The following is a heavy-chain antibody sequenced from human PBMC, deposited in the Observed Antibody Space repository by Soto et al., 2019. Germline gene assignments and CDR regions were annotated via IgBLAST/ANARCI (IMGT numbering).Heavy chain of an antibody. J-gene: IGHJ6*03. V-gene: IGHV1-3*01. CDR2: INAGNGNT. CDR1: GYTFTSYA. D-gene: IGHD3-3*01. CDR3: ARDSPDSFWSGKTGYYSYYYMDV. Sequence: SVKVSCKASGYTFTSYAMHWVRQAPGQRLEWMGWINAGNGNTKYSQKFQGRVTITRDTSASTAYMELSSLRSEDTAVYYCARDSPDSFWSGKTGYYSYYYMDVWGKGTTVTVSS.